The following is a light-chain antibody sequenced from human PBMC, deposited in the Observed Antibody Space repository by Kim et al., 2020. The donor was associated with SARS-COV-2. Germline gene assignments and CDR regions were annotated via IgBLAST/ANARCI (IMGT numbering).Light chain of an antibody. Sequence: ALGQTVRITGQGDSLRSFYASWYQQKPGQAPVLVIQPKNNRPSGIPDRFSGSISGNTASLTISGAQAEDEADYYCTSRDSSGSQLVFGGGTKLTVL. V-gene: IGLV3-19*01. CDR1: SLRSFY. J-gene: IGLJ3*02. CDR3: TSRDSSGSQLV. CDR2: PKN.